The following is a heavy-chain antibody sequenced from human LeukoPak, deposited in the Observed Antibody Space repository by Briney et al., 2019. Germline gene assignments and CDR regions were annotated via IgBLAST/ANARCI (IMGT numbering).Heavy chain of an antibody. V-gene: IGHV4-30-4*07. Sequence: PSETLSLTCAVSGGSISSGGYSWSWIRQSPGKGLEWIGYIYYSDSTYYNPSLKSRVTISVDTSKNQFSLKLSSVTAADTAVYYCARVMYTNWFDPWGQGTLVTVSS. CDR2: IYYSDST. J-gene: IGHJ5*02. D-gene: IGHD1-14*01. CDR1: GGSISSGGYS. CDR3: ARVMYTNWFDP.